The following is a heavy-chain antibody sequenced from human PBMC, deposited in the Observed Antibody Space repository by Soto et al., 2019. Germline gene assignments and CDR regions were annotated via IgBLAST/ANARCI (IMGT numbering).Heavy chain of an antibody. CDR3: AKVLNYDFWSGYRSNYFDY. Sequence: GGSLRLSCAASGFTFSSYAMSWVRQAPGKGLEWVSAISGSGGSTYYADSVKGRFTISRDNSKNTLYLQMNSLRAEDTAVYYCAKVLNYDFWSGYRSNYFDYWGQGTLVTVSS. D-gene: IGHD3-3*01. CDR1: GFTFSSYA. V-gene: IGHV3-23*01. CDR2: ISGSGGST. J-gene: IGHJ4*02.